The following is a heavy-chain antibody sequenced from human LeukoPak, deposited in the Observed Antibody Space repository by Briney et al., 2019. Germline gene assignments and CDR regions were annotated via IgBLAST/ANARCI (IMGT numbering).Heavy chain of an antibody. J-gene: IGHJ4*02. CDR3: ARRVSPNYDSSLDY. CDR1: GYTFTGYY. CDR2: INPNSGGT. V-gene: IGHV1-2*02. D-gene: IGHD3-22*01. Sequence: EASVKVSCKASGYTFTGYYMHWVRQAPGQGLEWMGWINPNSGGTNYAQKFQGRVTMTRDTSISTAYMELSRLRSDGTAVYYCARRVSPNYDSSLDYWGQGTLVTVSS.